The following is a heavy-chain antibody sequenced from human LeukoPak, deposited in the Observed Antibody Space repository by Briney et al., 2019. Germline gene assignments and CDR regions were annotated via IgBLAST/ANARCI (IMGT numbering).Heavy chain of an antibody. D-gene: IGHD4/OR15-4a*01. Sequence: ASVKVSCKSSGYTFTSYGFSWVRQAPGQGLEWMGWISAYDGNTKYAQKFQGRVTMTTDTSTSTVYMELRSLRSDDTAVYYCARMGDYHLVSFFDYWGQGTLVTVSS. V-gene: IGHV1-18*01. J-gene: IGHJ4*02. CDR2: ISAYDGNT. CDR3: ARMGDYHLVSFFDY. CDR1: GYTFTSYG.